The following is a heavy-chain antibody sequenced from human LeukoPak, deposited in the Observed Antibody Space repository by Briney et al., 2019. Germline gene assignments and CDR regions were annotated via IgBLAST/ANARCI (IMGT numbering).Heavy chain of an antibody. Sequence: GGSLRLSCAASGFTFSSYEMNWVRQAPGKGLEWVSYTSSSGSTRYYADSVKGRFTISRDNAKNSLYLQMNSLRAEDTAVYYCAREHYYYDSSRPFDYWGQGTLVTVSS. V-gene: IGHV3-48*03. D-gene: IGHD3-22*01. CDR3: AREHYYYDSSRPFDY. J-gene: IGHJ4*02. CDR1: GFTFSSYE. CDR2: TSSSGSTR.